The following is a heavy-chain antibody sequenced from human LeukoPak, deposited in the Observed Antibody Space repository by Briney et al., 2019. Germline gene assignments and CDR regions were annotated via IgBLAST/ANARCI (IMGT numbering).Heavy chain of an antibody. D-gene: IGHD2-2*01. CDR1: GGSFSVNY. Sequence: KSSETLSLTCAVFGGSFSVNYWSWVRQSPGKGLEWIGEINHSGSTNYNPSLKSRVTISVDTSRKQLSLKLSSVTAADTAVYYCARGLYQLPSHDYWGQETLVTVSS. J-gene: IGHJ4*02. V-gene: IGHV4-34*01. CDR2: INHSGST. CDR3: ARGLYQLPSHDY.